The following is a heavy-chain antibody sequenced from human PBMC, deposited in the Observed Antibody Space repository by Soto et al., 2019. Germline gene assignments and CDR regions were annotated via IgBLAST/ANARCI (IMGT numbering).Heavy chain of an antibody. V-gene: IGHV4-34*01. J-gene: IGHJ6*03. CDR1: GGSFSDYY. Sequence: SETLSLTCAVYGGSFSDYYWSWIRLPPGKGLEWIGEINHSGSTNYNPSLKSRVTISVDTSKNQLSLNLSSVTAADTAVYYCARGIPAADSGNYYYYMDVWGKGTTVTVSS. CDR3: ARGIPAADSGNYYYYMDV. CDR2: INHSGST. D-gene: IGHD6-13*01.